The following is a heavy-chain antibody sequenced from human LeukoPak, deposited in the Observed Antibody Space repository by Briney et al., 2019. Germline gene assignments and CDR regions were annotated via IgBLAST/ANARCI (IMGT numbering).Heavy chain of an antibody. CDR2: IVVGSGNT. J-gene: IGHJ5*02. Sequence: SVKVSCKASGYTFTSSAVHWVRQARGQRLEWIGWIVVGSGNTNGAQKFQERPPIARDMSTSTAYMELGSLRSEDTAVYYCAGAVGWFDPWGQGTLVTVSS. CDR3: AGAVGWFDP. D-gene: IGHD6-19*01. CDR1: GYTFTSSA. V-gene: IGHV1-58*01.